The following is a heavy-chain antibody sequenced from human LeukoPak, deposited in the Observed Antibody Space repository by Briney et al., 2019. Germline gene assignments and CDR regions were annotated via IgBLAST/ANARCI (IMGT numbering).Heavy chain of an antibody. CDR2: IIPILGIA. CDR3: ARPSVPATALAEYYGMDV. D-gene: IGHD2-2*01. Sequence: ASVKVSCKASGGTFSSYAISWVRQAPGQGLEWMGRIIPILGIANYAQKFQGRVSITADKSTSTAYMELSSLRSEDTAVYYCARPSVPATALAEYYGMDVWGQGTTVTVSS. J-gene: IGHJ6*02. V-gene: IGHV1-69*04. CDR1: GGTFSSYA.